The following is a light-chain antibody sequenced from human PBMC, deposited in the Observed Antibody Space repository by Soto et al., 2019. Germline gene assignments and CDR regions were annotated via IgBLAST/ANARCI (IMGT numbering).Light chain of an antibody. CDR2: AAS. V-gene: IGKV1-39*01. CDR3: QQSYTTPRT. CDR1: QSISTF. Sequence: DIQMTQSPSSLSASVGDRVSVTCRASQSISTFLNWYQQRPGEALKLLIYAASSLQSGVPSRFSCSGSGADLTLTIGSLQPEDYETYYCQQSYTTPRTCGQGTKVEVK. J-gene: IGKJ1*01.